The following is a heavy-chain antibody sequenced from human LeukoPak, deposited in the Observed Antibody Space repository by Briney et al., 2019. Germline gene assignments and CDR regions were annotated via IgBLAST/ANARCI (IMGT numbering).Heavy chain of an antibody. CDR3: ARGGGSYSNTPAYYYYYGMDV. CDR1: GFTFSSYS. V-gene: IGHV3-7*01. CDR2: IKQDGSEK. J-gene: IGHJ6*02. D-gene: IGHD1-26*01. Sequence: GGSLRLSCAASGFTFSSYSMNWVRQAPGKGLEWVANIKQDGSEKYYVDSVKGRFTISRDNAKNSLYLQMNSLRAEDTAVYYRARGGGSYSNTPAYYYYYGMDVWGQGTTVTVSS.